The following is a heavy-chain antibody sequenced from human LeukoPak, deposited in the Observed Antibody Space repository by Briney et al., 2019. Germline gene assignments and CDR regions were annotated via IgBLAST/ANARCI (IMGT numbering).Heavy chain of an antibody. J-gene: IGHJ4*02. CDR1: GFTFSSYA. D-gene: IGHD5/OR15-5a*01. CDR3: ARETGSAVGSTDSDY. V-gene: IGHV3-30-3*01. Sequence: GRSLRLSCAASGFTFSSYAMHWVRQAPGKGLEWVAVISYDGSNKYYADSVKGRFTISRDNSKNTVYLQMNSLRAEDTAVFYCARETGSAVGSTDSDYWGQGALVTVSS. CDR2: ISYDGSNK.